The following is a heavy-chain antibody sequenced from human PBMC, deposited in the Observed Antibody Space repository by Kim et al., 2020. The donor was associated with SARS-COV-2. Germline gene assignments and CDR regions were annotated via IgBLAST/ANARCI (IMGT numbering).Heavy chain of an antibody. D-gene: IGHD2-2*01. CDR2: IYYSGST. V-gene: IGHV4-59*13. J-gene: IGHJ4*02. Sequence: SETLSLTCTVSGGSISNYYWSWIRQPPGKGLEWIGYIYYSGSTNYNPSLKSRVTISVDTSKNQFSLKLNSVTAADTAVYYCARTRGGLNDYWGQGTLVTV. CDR1: GGSISNYY. CDR3: ARTRGGLNDY.